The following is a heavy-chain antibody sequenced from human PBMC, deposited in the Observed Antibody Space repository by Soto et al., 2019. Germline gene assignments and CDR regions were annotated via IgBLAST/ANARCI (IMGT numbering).Heavy chain of an antibody. J-gene: IGHJ5*02. D-gene: IGHD2-15*01. V-gene: IGHV4-59*01. CDR2: VSSTGST. CDR3: ARDVRSGGKINWFDP. Sequence: SETLSLTCTVSGASITQYYWNWIRQSPGKGLEWIVSVSSTGSTVYNPSLTSRVTVSLDTSKNQFSLTLNSVTAADTAIYYCARDVRSGGKINWFDPWGQGTQVTVSS. CDR1: GASITQYY.